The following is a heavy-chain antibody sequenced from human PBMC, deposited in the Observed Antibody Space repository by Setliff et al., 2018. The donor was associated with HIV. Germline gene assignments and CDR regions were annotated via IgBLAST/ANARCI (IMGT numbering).Heavy chain of an antibody. V-gene: IGHV1-8*02. CDR3: ARGVTTIQY. Sequence: GASVKVSCKASGGTFSSYAISWVRQAPGQGLEWMGGIIPIFGSAVYAPQFQGRVTMTRNTSISTAYMDMSSLRSEDTAVYYCARGVTTIQYWGQGSLVTVSS. J-gene: IGHJ4*02. D-gene: IGHD4-4*01. CDR1: GGTFSSYA. CDR2: IIPIFGSA.